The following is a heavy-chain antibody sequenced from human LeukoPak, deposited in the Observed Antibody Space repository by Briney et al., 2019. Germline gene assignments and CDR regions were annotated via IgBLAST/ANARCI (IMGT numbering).Heavy chain of an antibody. CDR1: GFTVSSNY. V-gene: IGHV3-66*01. Sequence: PGGSLRLSCAAFGFTVSSNYVSWVRQAPGKGLEWVSSIYRDGSTYYADSVKGRFTISRDNSKNTLNLQMNNLRVEDTAVYYCARVMTAITNWFDPWGQGTLVTVSS. CDR3: ARVMTAITNWFDP. J-gene: IGHJ5*02. CDR2: IYRDGST. D-gene: IGHD2-21*02.